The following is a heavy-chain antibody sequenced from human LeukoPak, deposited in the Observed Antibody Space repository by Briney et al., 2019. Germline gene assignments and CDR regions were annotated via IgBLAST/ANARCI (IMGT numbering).Heavy chain of an antibody. Sequence: PGGSLRLSCAASGFTVSSNYMSWVRQAPGKGLEWVSVIYSVGSTYYADSVKGRFTISRDNSKNTLYLQMNSLKAEDTAVYYCAISVYSGSSDYWGQGTLVTVSS. J-gene: IGHJ4*02. D-gene: IGHD1-26*01. CDR1: GFTVSSNY. V-gene: IGHV3-66*01. CDR3: AISVYSGSSDY. CDR2: IYSVGST.